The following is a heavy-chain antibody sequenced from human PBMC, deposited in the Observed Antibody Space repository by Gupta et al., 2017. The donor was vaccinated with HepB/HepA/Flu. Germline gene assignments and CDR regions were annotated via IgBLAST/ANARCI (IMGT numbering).Heavy chain of an antibody. CDR3: ASVDTDVGHFDY. CDR1: GASINSYY. V-gene: IGHV4-59*08. J-gene: IGHJ4*02. Sequence: QVQLQESGPGLVMPSETLSLTCTVFGASINSYYWSWIRQPPGKGLEWIGYISYSGSTNYNPSLKSRVTISVDTSKNQFSLKLSSVTAADTAVYYCASVDTDVGHFDYWGQGTLVTVSS. D-gene: IGHD5-18*01. CDR2: ISYSGST.